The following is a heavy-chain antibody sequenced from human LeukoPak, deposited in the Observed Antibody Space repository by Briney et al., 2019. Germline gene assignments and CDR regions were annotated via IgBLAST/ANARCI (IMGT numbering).Heavy chain of an antibody. CDR1: GGSFSGYY. J-gene: IGHJ4*02. V-gene: IGHV4-34*01. CDR3: ARGSGPDY. Sequence: PSETLSLTCAVYGGSFSGYYWSWIRQPPGKGLEWVGEINHSGSTNYNPSLKSRVTISVDTSKNQFSPKLSSVTAADTAVYYCARGSGPDYWGQGTLVTVSS. D-gene: IGHD3-10*01. CDR2: INHSGST.